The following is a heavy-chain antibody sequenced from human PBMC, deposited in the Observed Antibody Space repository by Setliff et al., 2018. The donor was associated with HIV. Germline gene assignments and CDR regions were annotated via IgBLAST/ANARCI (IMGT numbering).Heavy chain of an antibody. CDR2: ISAYNGNT. D-gene: IGHD2-2*01. J-gene: IGHJ4*01. CDR1: GYTFTNYG. V-gene: IGHV1-18*01. Sequence: GASVKVSCKASGYTFTNYGINWVRQAPGQGLEWMGWISAYNGNTNHAQKLQGRVTMTTDTSTSTAYMELRSLRSDDTAVYYCARVYCSTTSCNDEYFYDYWGQGTLVTSPQ. CDR3: ARVYCSTTSCNDEYFYDY.